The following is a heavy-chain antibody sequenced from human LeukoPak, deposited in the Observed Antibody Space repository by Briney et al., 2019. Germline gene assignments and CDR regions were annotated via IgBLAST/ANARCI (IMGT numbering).Heavy chain of an antibody. CDR3: ARDSARGYSYGYNAFDI. CDR1: GYNFRNYG. V-gene: IGHV1-18*01. CDR2: ITAGNGNT. Sequence: GASVKVSCKASGYNFRNYGIGWVRRAPRQGLEWMGWITAGNGNTNYAQKVQGRVTMTTDTSTSTAYMELRSLRSDDTAVYFCARDSARGYSYGYNAFDIWGQGTMATVSS. J-gene: IGHJ3*02. D-gene: IGHD5-18*01.